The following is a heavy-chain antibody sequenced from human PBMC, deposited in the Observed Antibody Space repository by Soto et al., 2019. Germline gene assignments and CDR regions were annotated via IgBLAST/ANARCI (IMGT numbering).Heavy chain of an antibody. CDR1: GGSITTSDYS. CDR3: VRERTIFGVAPGGGVDV. CDR2: IYHTGTT. D-gene: IGHD3-3*01. J-gene: IGHJ6*02. Sequence: KPSETLSLTCAVSGGSITTSDYSWSWIRQPPGRGLEWIGSIYHTGTTHYNPSLKSRVTMSLDKSKNQFSLDLTSMTAADTAVYYCVRERTIFGVAPGGGVDVWGRGTTVTVSS. V-gene: IGHV4-30-2*01.